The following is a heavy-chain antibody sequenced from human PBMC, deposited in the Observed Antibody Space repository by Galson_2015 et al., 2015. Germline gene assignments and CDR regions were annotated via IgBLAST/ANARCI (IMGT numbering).Heavy chain of an antibody. Sequence: QSGAEVKRPGGFLKISCKGSGYSFTTSWIGWVRQLPGKGLEWRGIIYPGDSDTRSSRSFQGQVTISADKSISTAYLQWSSLKASDTAMYYCARLRDLSPMTTVTIWASPYYYGMDVWGQGTTVTVSS. V-gene: IGHV5-51*01. CDR1: GYSFTTSW. CDR2: IYPGDSDT. D-gene: IGHD4-17*01. CDR3: ARLRDLSPMTTVTIWASPYYYGMDV. J-gene: IGHJ6*02.